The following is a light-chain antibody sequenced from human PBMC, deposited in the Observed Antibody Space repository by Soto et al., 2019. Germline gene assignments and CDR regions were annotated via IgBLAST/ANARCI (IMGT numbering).Light chain of an antibody. CDR1: SSNIGAGFD. V-gene: IGLV1-40*01. Sequence: QSVLTQPPSVSGAPGQRVTISCTGSSSNIGAGFDVHWYHQIAGTAPKLLIYGNSNRPSGVPDRFSGSKSGTSASLAITGLQAEDEADYYCQSYDSSLSGSVVFGGGTKLTV. CDR2: GNS. J-gene: IGLJ2*01. CDR3: QSYDSSLSGSVV.